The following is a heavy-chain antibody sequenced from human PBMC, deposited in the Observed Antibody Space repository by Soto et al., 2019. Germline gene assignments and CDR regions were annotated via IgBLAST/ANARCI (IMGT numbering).Heavy chain of an antibody. D-gene: IGHD2-15*01. CDR3: ARVYGSGGSCYSNNNWCDP. V-gene: IGHV3-48*03. J-gene: IGHJ5*02. CDR1: GFTFSSYE. Sequence: EVQLVESGGGLVQPGGSLRLSCAASGFTFSSYEMNWVRQAPGKGLEWVSYISSSGSTIYYADSVKGRFTISRDNAKNSLYLQMNSLRAEDTAVYYCARVYGSGGSCYSNNNWCDPWGQGTLVTVSS. CDR2: ISSSGSTI.